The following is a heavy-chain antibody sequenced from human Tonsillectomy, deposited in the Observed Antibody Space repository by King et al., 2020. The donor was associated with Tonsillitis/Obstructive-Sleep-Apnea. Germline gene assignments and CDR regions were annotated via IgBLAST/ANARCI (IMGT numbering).Heavy chain of an antibody. CDR3: TKDTYYYSMDV. V-gene: IGHV3-43*02. J-gene: IGHJ6*03. CDR2: ISGDGSST. CDR1: GFTFDDYA. Sequence: EVQLVESGGGVVQPGGSLRLSCAAPGFTFDDYAMHWVRQAPGKGLEWVSLISGDGSSTYYSDSVKGRFTISRDNSKNSLYLQMNSLRTEDTSLYYCTKDTYYYSMDVWGKGTTVTVSS.